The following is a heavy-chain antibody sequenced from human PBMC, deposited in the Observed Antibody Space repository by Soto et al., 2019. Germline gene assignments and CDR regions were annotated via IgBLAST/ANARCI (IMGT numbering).Heavy chain of an antibody. CDR2: IYPGDSDI. V-gene: IGHV5-51*01. Sequence: GESLKISCKGSGYSLPNSFSSYWIGWVRQMPGKGLEWMGIIYPGDSDIKYSPSFQGQVTISADKSTSTAYLQWSSLKASDTAMYYCARPRGRGAHDAFDIWGQGTMVTVSS. CDR3: ARPRGRGAHDAFDI. J-gene: IGHJ3*02. D-gene: IGHD3-10*01. CDR1: GYSLPNSFSSYW.